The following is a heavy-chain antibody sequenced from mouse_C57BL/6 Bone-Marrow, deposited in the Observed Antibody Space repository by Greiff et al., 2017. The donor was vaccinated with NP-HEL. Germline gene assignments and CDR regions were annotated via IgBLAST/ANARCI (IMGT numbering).Heavy chain of an antibody. V-gene: IGHV1-64*01. J-gene: IGHJ2*01. Sequence: QVQLKESGAELVKPGASVKLSCKASGYTFTSYWMHWVKQRPGQGLEWIGMIHPNSGSTNYNEKFKSKATLTVDKSSSTAYMQLSSLTSEDSAVYYCARRRYGNYEDYWGQGTTLTVSS. CDR3: ARRRYGNYEDY. CDR2: IHPNSGST. CDR1: GYTFTSYW. D-gene: IGHD2-1*01.